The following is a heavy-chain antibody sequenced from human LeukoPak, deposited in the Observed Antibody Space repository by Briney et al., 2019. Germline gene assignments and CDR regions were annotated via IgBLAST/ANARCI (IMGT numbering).Heavy chain of an antibody. D-gene: IGHD6-19*01. V-gene: IGHV4-39*07. CDR1: GGSISSSSYY. CDR2: IYYSGST. Sequence: PSETLSLTCTVSGGSISSSSYYRGWIRQPPGKGLGWIGSIYYSGSTYYNPSLKSRVTISVDTSKNQFSLKLSSVTAADTAVYYCARVSSSGWYSWFDPWGQGTLVTVSS. CDR3: ARVSSSGWYSWFDP. J-gene: IGHJ5*02.